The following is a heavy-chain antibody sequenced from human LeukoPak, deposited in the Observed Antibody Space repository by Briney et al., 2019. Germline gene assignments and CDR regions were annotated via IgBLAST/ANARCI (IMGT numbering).Heavy chain of an antibody. CDR2: XNPNSXXT. D-gene: IGHD3-9*01. CDR3: ARGDHYDVLTGFQTPSHLSDY. CDR1: GYTFTAYY. J-gene: IGHJ4*02. V-gene: IGHV1-2*02. Sequence: ASVKVSCKASGYTFTAYYVHWVRQAPGQGXXRXXWXNPNSXXTKXAQTFQGRVTMTRDTSISTAYMELSSLRSDDTAVYYCARGDHYDVLTGFQTPSHLSDYWGQGTLVTVSS.